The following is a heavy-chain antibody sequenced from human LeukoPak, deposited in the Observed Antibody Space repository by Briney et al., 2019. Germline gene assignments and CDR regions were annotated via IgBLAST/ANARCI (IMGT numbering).Heavy chain of an antibody. CDR1: GFTFSSYS. D-gene: IGHD6-19*01. CDR3: ARDRQYSSGWYWFDP. Sequence: GGSLRLSCAASGFTFSSYSMNWVPQSPGKGLEWLSYISSSSSTIYYADSVKGRFTISRDNAKNSLYLQMNSLRDEDTAVYYCARDRQYSSGWYWFDPWGQGTLVTVSS. J-gene: IGHJ5*02. V-gene: IGHV3-48*02. CDR2: ISSSSSTI.